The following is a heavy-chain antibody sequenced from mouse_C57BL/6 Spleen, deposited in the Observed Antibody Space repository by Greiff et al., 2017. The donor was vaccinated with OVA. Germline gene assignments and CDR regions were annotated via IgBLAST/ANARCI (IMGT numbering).Heavy chain of an antibody. J-gene: IGHJ3*01. V-gene: IGHV1-54*01. CDR2: INPGSGGT. Sequence: QVQLQQSGAELVRPGTSVKASCKASGYAFTNYLIEWVKQRPGQGLEWIGVINPGSGGTNYNEKFKGKATLTADKSSSTAYMQLSSLTSEDSAVYFCATYDYDRLWFAYWGQGTLVTVSA. D-gene: IGHD2-4*01. CDR3: ATYDYDRLWFAY. CDR1: GYAFTNYL.